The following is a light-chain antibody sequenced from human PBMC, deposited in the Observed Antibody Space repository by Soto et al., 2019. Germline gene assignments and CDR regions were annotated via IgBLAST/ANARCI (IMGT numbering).Light chain of an antibody. CDR1: QSVRNSY. CDR3: QQYHNSPWT. Sequence: EIVLTQSPGTLSLSPGERATLSCRASQSVRNSYLAWYQQRPGQAPRLLIYAASSRATGIPDRFSGSGSGTEFTLAISRLEPEDFAVYFCQQYHNSPWTFGQGTKVEIK. CDR2: AAS. J-gene: IGKJ1*01. V-gene: IGKV3-20*01.